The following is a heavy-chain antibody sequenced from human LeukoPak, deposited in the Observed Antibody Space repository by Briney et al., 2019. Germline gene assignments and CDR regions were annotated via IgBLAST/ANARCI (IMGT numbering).Heavy chain of an antibody. V-gene: IGHV3-7*01. CDR2: IKNVGRDK. D-gene: IGHD5-12*01. CDR1: GFSFSAAW. J-gene: IGHJ4*02. Sequence: GGSLRLSCEASGFSFSAAWMTWVRQAPGKGLEWVATIKNVGRDKYYVDSVTGRFTLSRDNAKNSVYLKMNSLRVEDTAVYYCVNLGYSDGGQGTLVTVSS. CDR3: VNLGYSD.